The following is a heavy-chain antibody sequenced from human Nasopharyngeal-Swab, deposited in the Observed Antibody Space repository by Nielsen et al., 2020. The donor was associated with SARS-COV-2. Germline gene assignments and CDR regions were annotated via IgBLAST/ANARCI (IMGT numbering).Heavy chain of an antibody. CDR3: ARQWYCSGGSCYPPGAFDI. J-gene: IGHJ3*02. Sequence: GSLRLSCTVSGGSISSSSYYWGWIRQPPGKWLVRIGSIYYGGSTYYNPALKSRGTVSLDKSKNHFSLKLNSVTAADTAMYYCARQWYCSGGSCYPPGAFDIWGQGTMVTVSS. D-gene: IGHD2-15*01. CDR1: GGSISSSSYY. V-gene: IGHV4-39*01. CDR2: IYYGGST.